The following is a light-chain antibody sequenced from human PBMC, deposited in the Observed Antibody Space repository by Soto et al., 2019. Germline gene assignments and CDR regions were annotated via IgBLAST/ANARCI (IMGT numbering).Light chain of an antibody. CDR1: SSDVGGYNY. Sequence: QSALTQPASVSGSPGQSITISCTGTSSDVGGYNYVSWCQQHPGKAPKLMIYEVSNRPSGVSNRFSGSKSGNTASLTISGLQAEDEADYYCSSYTSSSTPWVFGGGTKLTVL. V-gene: IGLV2-14*01. CDR2: EVS. CDR3: SSYTSSSTPWV. J-gene: IGLJ3*02.